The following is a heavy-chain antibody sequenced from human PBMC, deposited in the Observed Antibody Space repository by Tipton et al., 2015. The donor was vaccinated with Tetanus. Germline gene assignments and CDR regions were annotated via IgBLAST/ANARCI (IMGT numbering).Heavy chain of an antibody. CDR1: GFTFDDYT. D-gene: IGHD3-16*01. V-gene: IGHV3-69-1*01. J-gene: IGHJ4*02. CDR3: AKGLGGDPSLPNDY. Sequence: QLVQSGGVVVQPGGSLRLSCAASGFTFDDYTMHWVRQAPGKGLEWVSSISSSSYIYYADSVKGRFTISRDNAKNSLYLQMNSLRAEDTAVYYCAKGLGGDPSLPNDYWGQGTLVTVSS. CDR2: ISSSSYI.